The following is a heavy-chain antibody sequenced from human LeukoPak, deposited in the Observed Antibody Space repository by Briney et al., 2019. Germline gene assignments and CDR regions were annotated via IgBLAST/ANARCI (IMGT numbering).Heavy chain of an antibody. CDR2: ISDGGDTT. D-gene: IGHD2-2*01. J-gene: IGHJ6*02. CDR3: AIYCSSTTCKVYGMDV. V-gene: IGHV3-23*01. Sequence: GGSLRLSCAASGFTFSSYALNWVRQAPGKGLEGVSTISDGGDTTYYADSVKGRFTISRDNSKNTLYLQMSSLRAEDTAVYYCAIYCSSTTCKVYGMDVWGQGTTVTVSS. CDR1: GFTFSSYA.